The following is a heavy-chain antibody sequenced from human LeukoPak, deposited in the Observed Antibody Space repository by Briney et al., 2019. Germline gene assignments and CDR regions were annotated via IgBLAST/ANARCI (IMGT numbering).Heavy chain of an antibody. CDR2: FDPEDGET. CDR3: AREGWQALGNCTTGECPDLYYYYYMDV. J-gene: IGHJ6*03. D-gene: IGHD2-8*01. CDR1: GYTLTELS. Sequence: ASVKVSCKVSGYTLTELSMHWVRQAPGKGLEWMGGFDPEDGETIYAQKFQGRVTMTTDTTTKTVYMELRSLRSGDTAVYYCAREGWQALGNCTTGECPDLYYYYYMDVWGKGTTVTVSS. V-gene: IGHV1-24*01.